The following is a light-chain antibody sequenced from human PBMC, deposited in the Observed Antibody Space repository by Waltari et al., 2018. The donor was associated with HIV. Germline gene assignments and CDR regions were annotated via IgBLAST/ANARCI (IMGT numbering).Light chain of an antibody. V-gene: IGLV2-8*01. CDR2: EVS. J-gene: IGLJ2*01. Sequence: QSALTQSPSASGSPGHSVNISCTGANGDISDYNYVSWYQQHSNRPPKLIIFEVSKRPSGVPDLFSGSKSGNTASLFVSGLQPEDEATYFCSSFAATHKLFGGGTKLTVL. CDR3: SSFAATHKL. CDR1: NGDISDYNY.